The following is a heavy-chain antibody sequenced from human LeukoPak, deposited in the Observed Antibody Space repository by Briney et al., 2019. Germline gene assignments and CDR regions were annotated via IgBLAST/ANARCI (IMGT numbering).Heavy chain of an antibody. Sequence: GGSLRLSCAASGFTFRSYEMNWVRQAPGKGLEWLSYINSRGSSIYYADSVKGRFTISRDNAKNSLYLQINSLRAEDTAVYHCARQRVGATTDFDYWGQGTLVTVSS. CDR3: ARQRVGATTDFDY. CDR1: GFTFRSYE. V-gene: IGHV3-48*03. CDR2: INSRGSSI. J-gene: IGHJ4*02. D-gene: IGHD1-26*01.